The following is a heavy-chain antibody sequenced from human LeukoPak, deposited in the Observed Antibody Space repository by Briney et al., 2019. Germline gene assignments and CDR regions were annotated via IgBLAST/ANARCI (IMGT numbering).Heavy chain of an antibody. CDR3: ERDLQYYVTMAV. Sequence: GGSLRLSCEASGFTFSAYAMTWVRQAPGKGLEWVSSIGSDNKPHYSESVKDRFAISRDNSKNTLFLQLHNLRVEDTAPYYCERDLQYYVTMAVGGQGTTVTASS. D-gene: IGHD3-10*02. CDR2: IGSDNKP. J-gene: IGHJ6*02. CDR1: GFTFSAYA. V-gene: IGHV3-23*01.